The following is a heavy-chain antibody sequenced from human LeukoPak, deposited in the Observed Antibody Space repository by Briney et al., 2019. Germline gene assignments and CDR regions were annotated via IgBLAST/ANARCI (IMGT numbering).Heavy chain of an antibody. CDR1: GFTLGSYE. J-gene: IGHJ4*01. CDR2: ISSSGSTI. CDR3: ARAGYSIRWYEYYFDF. Sequence: GGSLRLSCALYGFTLGSYEMDCVRQAPGTGLEWVSYISSSGSTIYYADSVKDRFTISRDNAKNSLYLQMNGLRAEDTAVYYCARAGYSIRWYEYYFDFWGQGTLATVSS. V-gene: IGHV3-48*03. D-gene: IGHD6-19*01.